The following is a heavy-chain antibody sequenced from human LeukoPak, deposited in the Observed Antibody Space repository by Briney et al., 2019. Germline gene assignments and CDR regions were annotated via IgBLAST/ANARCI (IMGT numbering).Heavy chain of an antibody. Sequence: GRSLRLSCVASGLTLRSYGMHWVRQAPGKGLEWVAVIGYGGSNKYYADSVKGRFTISRDNSKNTLYLQMNSLRAEDTAVYYCAKGITMLRGVLMTRLDVWGQGTTVTVSS. CDR3: AKGITMLRGVLMTRLDV. V-gene: IGHV3-30*18. D-gene: IGHD3-10*01. CDR2: IGYGGSNK. CDR1: GLTLRSYG. J-gene: IGHJ6*02.